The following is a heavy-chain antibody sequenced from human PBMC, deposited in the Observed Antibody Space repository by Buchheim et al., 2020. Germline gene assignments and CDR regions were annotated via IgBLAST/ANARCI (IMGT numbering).Heavy chain of an antibody. CDR3: ARARGYCSTGSCYDFDY. CDR1: GYSFTNYW. D-gene: IGHD2-2*01. V-gene: IGHV5-51*01. CDR2: IYPGDSST. Sequence: EVQLVQSGAEVKKPGESLKISCEASGYSFTNYWIAWVRQMPGKGLEWMAMIYPGDSSTKYSPSFQAQVTLSADKSISTAHPQWSSLKASDTAMYFCARARGYCSTGSCYDFDYWGQGT. J-gene: IGHJ4*02.